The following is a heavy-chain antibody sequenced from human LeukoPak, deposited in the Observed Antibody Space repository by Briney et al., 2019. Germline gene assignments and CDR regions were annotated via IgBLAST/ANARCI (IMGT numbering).Heavy chain of an antibody. CDR2: INHSGST. D-gene: IGHD3-10*01. CDR3: ARGSNYYGSGSYYNYFDY. J-gene: IGHJ4*02. Sequence: SETLSLTCAVYVGSFSGYYWSWIRQPPGKGLEWIGEINHSGSTNYNPSLKSRVTISVDTSKNQFSLKLSSVTAADTAVYYCARGSNYYGSGSYYNYFDYWGQGTLVTVSS. V-gene: IGHV4-34*01. CDR1: VGSFSGYY.